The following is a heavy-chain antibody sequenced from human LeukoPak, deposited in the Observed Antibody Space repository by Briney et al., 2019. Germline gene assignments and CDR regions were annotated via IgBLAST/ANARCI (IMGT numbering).Heavy chain of an antibody. D-gene: IGHD3-22*01. J-gene: IGHJ3*02. V-gene: IGHV3-23*01. CDR3: ARDWGLLHDAFDI. Sequence: GGSLRLSCAASGFTFSGYAMSWVRQAPGKGLEWVSAVRGSGSNTYSADSMKGRFTISRDNSKNTLYLQMNSLKAEDTAVYYCARDWGLLHDAFDIWGQGTMVTVSS. CDR1: GFTFSGYA. CDR2: VRGSGSNT.